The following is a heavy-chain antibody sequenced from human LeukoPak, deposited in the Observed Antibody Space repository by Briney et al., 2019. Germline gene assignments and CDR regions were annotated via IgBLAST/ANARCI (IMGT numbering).Heavy chain of an antibody. CDR1: GFTFSSYW. Sequence: PGGSLRLSCAASGFTFSSYWMHWVRQSPGKGLVWVSRINSDGSSTSYADSVKGRVTISRDNAKNTLYLQMNSLRAEDTAVYYYARDGDSSGYYVNFDYWGQGTLVTVSS. CDR3: ARDGDSSGYYVNFDY. V-gene: IGHV3-74*01. D-gene: IGHD3-22*01. CDR2: INSDGSST. J-gene: IGHJ4*02.